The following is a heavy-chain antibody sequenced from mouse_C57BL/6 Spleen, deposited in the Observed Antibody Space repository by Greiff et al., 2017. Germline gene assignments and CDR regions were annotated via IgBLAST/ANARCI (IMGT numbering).Heavy chain of an antibody. CDR1: GYTFTSYS. CDR2: INPCRGYT. CDR3: ARGRDCTTFAY. V-gene: IGHV1-4*01. J-gene: IGHJ3*01. Sequence: VQLQQPGAELARPGASVKLSCKASGYTFTSYSMHWVKQRPGQGLEWIGYINPCRGYTNYNQKFKDKATLTVDTSSSTAYVQLSSLTSEDSAVYYCARGRDCTTFAYWGQGTLLTVSA. D-gene: IGHD1-1*01.